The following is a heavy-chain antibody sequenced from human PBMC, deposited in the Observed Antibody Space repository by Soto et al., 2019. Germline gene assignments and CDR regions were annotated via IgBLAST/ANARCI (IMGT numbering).Heavy chain of an antibody. D-gene: IGHD3-3*01. CDR1: GFTFSSYW. CDR2: IKQDGSEK. CDR3: ARVLYYDFWSGPIHYYYGMDV. V-gene: IGHV3-7*01. J-gene: IGHJ6*04. Sequence: GGSLRLSCAASGFTFSSYWMSWVRQAPGRGLEWVANIKQDGSEKYYVDSVKGRFTISRDNAKNSLYLQMNSLRAEDTAVYYCARVLYYDFWSGPIHYYYGMDVWGKGTTVTVSS.